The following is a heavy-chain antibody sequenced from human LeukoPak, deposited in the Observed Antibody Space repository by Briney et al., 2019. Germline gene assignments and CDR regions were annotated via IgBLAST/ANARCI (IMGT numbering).Heavy chain of an antibody. CDR1: GFTFSTYT. V-gene: IGHV3-21*01. J-gene: IGHJ6*02. CDR3: ARWATYSYGYYYNYGMDV. Sequence: GESLRLSCAASGFTFSTYTMNWVRQAPGKGLEWVSSISTSISYIYYADPVKGRFTISRDNAKNSLYLQMNSLRAEDTAVYYCARWATYSYGYYYNYGMDVWGQGTTVTVSS. CDR2: ISTSISYI. D-gene: IGHD5-18*01.